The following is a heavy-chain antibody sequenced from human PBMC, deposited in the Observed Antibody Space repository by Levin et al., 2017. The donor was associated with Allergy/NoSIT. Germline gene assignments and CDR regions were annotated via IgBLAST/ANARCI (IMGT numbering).Heavy chain of an antibody. Sequence: GESLKISCAASGFTFSSYGMHWVRQAPGKGLEWVAVISYDGSNKYYADSVKGRFTISRDNSKNTLYLQMNSLRAEDTAVYYCAKRVVPAAIRKRGGYYFDYWGQGTLVTVSS. CDR1: GFTFSSYG. D-gene: IGHD2-2*02. CDR2: ISYDGSNK. V-gene: IGHV3-30*18. J-gene: IGHJ4*02. CDR3: AKRVVPAAIRKRGGYYFDY.